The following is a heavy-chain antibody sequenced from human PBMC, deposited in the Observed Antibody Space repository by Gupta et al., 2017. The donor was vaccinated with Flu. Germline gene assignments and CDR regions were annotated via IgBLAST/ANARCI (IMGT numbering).Heavy chain of an antibody. CDR2: ISSNSVYT. D-gene: IGHD2-15*01. J-gene: IGHJ6*02. CDR3: ARVPRVGGAGHHGMDV. V-gene: IGHV3-11*05. Sequence: QVQLVESGGGLVKPGGSLRLSCVASGFTFSDYYMSWVRQAPGKGLEWISYISSNSVYTNYADSVKGRFTISRDNAKSSLYLQMTTLRAEDTAKYFCARVPRVGGAGHHGMDVWGQGTSVSVSS. CDR1: GFTFSDYY.